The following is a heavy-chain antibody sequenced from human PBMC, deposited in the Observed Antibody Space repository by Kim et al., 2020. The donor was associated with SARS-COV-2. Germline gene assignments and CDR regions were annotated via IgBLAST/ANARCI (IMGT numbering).Heavy chain of an antibody. V-gene: IGHV3-73*01. Sequence: GALRLSCAASGFTFSGSAMHWVRQASGKGLEWVGRIRSKANSYATAYAASVKGRFTISRDDSKNTAYLQMNSLKTEDTAVYYCTRNKWELHYYGMDVWGQGTTVTVSS. D-gene: IGHD1-26*01. CDR3: TRNKWELHYYGMDV. CDR1: GFTFSGSA. CDR2: IRSKANSYAT. J-gene: IGHJ6*02.